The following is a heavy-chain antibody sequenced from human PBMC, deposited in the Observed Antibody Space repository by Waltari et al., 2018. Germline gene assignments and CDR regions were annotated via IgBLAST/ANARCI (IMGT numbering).Heavy chain of an antibody. CDR2: IYHSGGT. CDR3: ARETRVAAVANYYYYMDV. D-gene: IGHD6-19*01. CDR1: GGSISSGGYS. J-gene: IGHJ6*03. V-gene: IGHV4-30-2*01. Sequence: QLQLQESGSGLVKPSQTLSLTCAVSGGSISSGGYSWSWIRQPPGKGLEWIGYIYHSGGTSSNPSLKSRVTISVDRSKNQFSLKLSSVTAADTAVYYCARETRVAAVANYYYYMDVWGKGTTVTVSS.